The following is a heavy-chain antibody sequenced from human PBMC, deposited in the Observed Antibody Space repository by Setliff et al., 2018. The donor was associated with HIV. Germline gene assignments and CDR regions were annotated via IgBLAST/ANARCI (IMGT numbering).Heavy chain of an antibody. CDR2: IRSRNDGGTR. D-gene: IGHD1-1*01. CDR1: GLSFAYAW. Sequence: PGESLKISCAASGLSFAYAWMTWVRQSPGKGLEWVGRIRSRNDGGTRDYATNVKGRFTLSRDDSKNTVYLQMNNLNTEDTAVYFCTSGKLERRTGHHYYMDVWGKGTT. V-gene: IGHV3-15*01. CDR3: TSGKLERRTGHHYYMDV. J-gene: IGHJ6*03.